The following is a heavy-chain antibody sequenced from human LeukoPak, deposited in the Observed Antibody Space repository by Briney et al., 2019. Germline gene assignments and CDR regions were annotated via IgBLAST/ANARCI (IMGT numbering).Heavy chain of an antibody. J-gene: IGHJ4*02. Sequence: GGSLRLSCAVSGFSVTNNYMSWVRQAPGKGQEWVSVFYVGGATYYADSVKGRFTISRDNSENTLYLQMKSLRAEDTAVYYRARGDGYNFFDYWGQGTLVTVSS. CDR2: FYVGGAT. V-gene: IGHV3-53*01. CDR3: ARGDGYNFFDY. CDR1: GFSVTNNY. D-gene: IGHD5-24*01.